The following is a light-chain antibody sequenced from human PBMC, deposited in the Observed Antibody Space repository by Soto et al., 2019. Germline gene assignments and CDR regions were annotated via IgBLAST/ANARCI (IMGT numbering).Light chain of an antibody. CDR3: QKYKSAPFT. CDR1: QGINSY. V-gene: IGKV1-27*01. J-gene: IGKJ3*01. CDR2: AAS. Sequence: DIQMTQSPSSLSASVGDRVTITCRASQGINSYLAWYQQKPGKVPKLLIYAASTLQSGVPSRFSGSGSGTDFTLTISSLQPEDVATYYCQKYKSAPFTFGPGTKVDIK.